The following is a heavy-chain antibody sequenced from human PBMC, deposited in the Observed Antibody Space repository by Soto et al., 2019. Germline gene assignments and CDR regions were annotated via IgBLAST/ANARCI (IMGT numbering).Heavy chain of an antibody. CDR1: GGSVTTGSYN. CDR2: IFFTGIT. V-gene: IGHV4-61*01. Sequence: QVQLQESGPGLVRPSETLSLTCTVSGGSVTTGSYNWSWIRRPPGKGLEWIGNIFFTGITHYNPSINNRVTMSADTSKNQSSLTVSSVTAADTAVYYCARDGHGMDVWGQGTTVTVSS. CDR3: ARDGHGMDV. J-gene: IGHJ6*02.